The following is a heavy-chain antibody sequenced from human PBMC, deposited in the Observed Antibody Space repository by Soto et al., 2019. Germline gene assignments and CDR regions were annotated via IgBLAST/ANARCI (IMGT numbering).Heavy chain of an antibody. Sequence: SEPRSLTCTVSGGSISSYYWSWIRQPPGKGLEWIGYIYYSGRNNYNPSLKSRVTISVDTSKNQFSLKLSSVTAADTAVYYCAREQPNYYDSSGYYDYWGQGTMVTVSS. CDR2: IYYSGRN. V-gene: IGHV4-59*01. D-gene: IGHD3-22*01. CDR1: GGSISSYY. CDR3: AREQPNYYDSSGYYDY. J-gene: IGHJ4*02.